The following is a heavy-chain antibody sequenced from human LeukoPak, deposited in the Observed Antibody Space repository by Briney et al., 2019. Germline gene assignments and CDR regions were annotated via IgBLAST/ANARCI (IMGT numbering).Heavy chain of an antibody. CDR2: ISYDGSNK. Sequence: GGSLRLSCAASGFTFSSYAMHWVRQAPGKGLEWVAVISYDGSNKYYADSVKGRFTISRDNSKNTLYLQMNSLRAEDTAVYYCARLLPQPYWGQGTLVTVSS. CDR1: GFTFSSYA. V-gene: IGHV3-30*04. CDR3: ARLLPQPY. J-gene: IGHJ4*02. D-gene: IGHD2-2*01.